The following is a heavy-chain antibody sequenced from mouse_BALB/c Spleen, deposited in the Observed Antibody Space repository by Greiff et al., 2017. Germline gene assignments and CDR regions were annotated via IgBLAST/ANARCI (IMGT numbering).Heavy chain of an antibody. CDR3: ARGGLTAY. CDR1: GFTFSSYG. D-gene: IGHD1-3*01. CDR2: ISSGSSTI. J-gene: IGHJ3*01. V-gene: IGHV5-17*02. Sequence: EVQLVESGGGLVQPGGSLKLSCAASGFTFSSYGMHWVRQAPEKGLEWVAYISSGSSTIYYADTVKGRFTISRDNPKNTLFLQMTSLRSEDTAMYYCARGGLTAYWGQGTLVTVSA.